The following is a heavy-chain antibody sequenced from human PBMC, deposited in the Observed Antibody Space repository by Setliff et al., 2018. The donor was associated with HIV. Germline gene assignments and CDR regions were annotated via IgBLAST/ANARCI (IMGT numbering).Heavy chain of an antibody. CDR3: VTFIVYGAGPDC. D-gene: IGHD1-26*01. J-gene: IGHJ4*02. CDR1: GFTFSSYW. Sequence: PGGSLRLSCAASGFTFSSYWMTWVRQAPGKGLEWVANIKQDGSEEYYVDSVKGRFTISRDNGHNSLFLQMNSLRAEDTAVYYCVTFIVYGAGPDCWGQGTLVTVSS. V-gene: IGHV3-7*01. CDR2: IKQDGSEE.